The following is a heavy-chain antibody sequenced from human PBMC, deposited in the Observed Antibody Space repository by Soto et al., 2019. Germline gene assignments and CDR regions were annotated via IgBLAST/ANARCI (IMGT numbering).Heavy chain of an antibody. CDR1: GDTFTIFA. J-gene: IGHJ4*02. D-gene: IGHD5-12*01. Sequence: QVQLVQSGAEVKKPGSSVKVSCKASGDTFTIFAISWVRQAPGQGLEWMGGIIPTIGKTNYAQRFQGRITITGDESTGTAYMELSSLKSEATAVYYCARDLGSGYDPGDYWGQGTLVTVSS. CDR2: IIPTIGKT. V-gene: IGHV1-69*12. CDR3: ARDLGSGYDPGDY.